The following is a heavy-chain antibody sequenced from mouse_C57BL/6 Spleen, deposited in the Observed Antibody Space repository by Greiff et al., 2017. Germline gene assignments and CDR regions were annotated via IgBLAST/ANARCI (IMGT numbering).Heavy chain of an antibody. J-gene: IGHJ4*01. D-gene: IGHD1-1*01. Sequence: VQLQQPGAELVMPGASVKLSCKASGYTFTSYWMHWVKQRPGQGLEWIGEIDPSDSYTNYNQKFKGKSTLTVDESSSTAYMQLSSLTSEDSAVYYCARGGSYAMDYWGQGTSVTVSS. CDR3: ARGGSYAMDY. CDR2: IDPSDSYT. CDR1: GYTFTSYW. V-gene: IGHV1-69*01.